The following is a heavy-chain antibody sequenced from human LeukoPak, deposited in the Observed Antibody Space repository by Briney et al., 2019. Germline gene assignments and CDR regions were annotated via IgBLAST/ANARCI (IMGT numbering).Heavy chain of an antibody. CDR1: GFTVSSYW. J-gene: IGHJ4*02. CDR2: MNSDGSST. D-gene: IGHD5-18*01. Sequence: GGSLRLSCAASGFTVSSYWMHWVRQAPGKGLVWVSRMNSDGSSTSYADSVKGRFTISRDNAKNTLYLQMNSLRAEDTAVYYCARGGTWKHPFYWGQGTLVTVSS. CDR3: ARGGTWKHPFY. V-gene: IGHV3-74*01.